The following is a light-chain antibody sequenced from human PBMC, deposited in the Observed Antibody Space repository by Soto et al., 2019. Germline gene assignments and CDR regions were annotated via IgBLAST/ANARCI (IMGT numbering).Light chain of an antibody. CDR2: GAS. J-gene: IGKJ1*01. CDR1: QSVFSNY. V-gene: IGKV3-20*01. CDR3: QQYGTSRT. Sequence: EIVLTQSPGTLSLSPGDTATLSCRASQSVFSNYLAWYQQKPGQAPRLLIYGASSRITGIPDSFSGSGSGTDFTLTITRLEPEDFAMYYCQQYGTSRTFGQGTKVDIK.